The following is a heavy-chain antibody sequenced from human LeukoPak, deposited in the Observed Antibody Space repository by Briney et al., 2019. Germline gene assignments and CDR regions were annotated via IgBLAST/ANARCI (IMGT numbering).Heavy chain of an antibody. CDR2: ISSDGGTT. CDR1: GFTFDHYA. Sequence: GGSLRLSCATSGFTFDHYAFHWVRQVPGKGLEWVSLISSDGGTTSYGDSVKGRFTISRDNRKNSLYMQMNSLKTEDSALYYCTKEFSGSYENWGQGTLVTVSS. D-gene: IGHD3-10*01. CDR3: TKEFSGSYEN. V-gene: IGHV3-43*02. J-gene: IGHJ4*02.